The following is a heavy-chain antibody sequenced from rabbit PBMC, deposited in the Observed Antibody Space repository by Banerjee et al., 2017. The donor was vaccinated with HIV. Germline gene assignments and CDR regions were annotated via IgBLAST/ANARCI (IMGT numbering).Heavy chain of an antibody. CDR3: ARGGVGSTGYTYAFDP. J-gene: IGHJ2*01. CDR1: AFSFSNKYV. CDR2: IWASSGST. V-gene: IGHV1S45*01. D-gene: IGHD1-1*01. Sequence: QEQLEESGGDLVKPEGSLTLTCTASAFSFSNKYVMCWVRQAPGKGLEWIACIWASSGSTDYASWAKGRFTISKTSSTTVTLQMTSLTAADTATYFCARGGVGSTGYTYAFDPWGPGTLVTVS.